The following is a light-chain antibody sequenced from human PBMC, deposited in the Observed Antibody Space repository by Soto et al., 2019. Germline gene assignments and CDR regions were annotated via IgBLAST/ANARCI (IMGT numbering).Light chain of an antibody. CDR1: SGHSSYA. CDR3: QTWGTGIVV. Sequence: QLVLTQSPSASASLGASVKLTCTLSSGHSSYAIAWHQQQPEKGPWCLMKLNSDGSHNKGDGIPDRFSGSSSGAERYLTISSLQSEDEADYYCQTWGTGIVVFGGGTKVTVL. V-gene: IGLV4-69*01. J-gene: IGLJ2*01. CDR2: LNSDGSH.